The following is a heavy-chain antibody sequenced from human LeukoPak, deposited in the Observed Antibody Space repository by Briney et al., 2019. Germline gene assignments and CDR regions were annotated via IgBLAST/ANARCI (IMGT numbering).Heavy chain of an antibody. Sequence: SETLSLTCTVSGGSISSTSYYWGWIRQSPGKGLEWIASIYYSGSTYYNPSLKSRVTISVDTSKNQFSLKLSSVTAADTAVYYCARDLDYGDYNRHMDVWGKGTTVTVSS. J-gene: IGHJ6*03. D-gene: IGHD4-17*01. CDR3: ARDLDYGDYNRHMDV. CDR1: GGSISSTSYY. CDR2: IYYSGST. V-gene: IGHV4-39*07.